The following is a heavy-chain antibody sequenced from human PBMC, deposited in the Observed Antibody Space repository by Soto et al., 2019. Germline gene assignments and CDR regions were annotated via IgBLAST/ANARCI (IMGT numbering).Heavy chain of an antibody. CDR3: ARRGNPDMDV. V-gene: IGHV1-18*01. CDR2: INVHNGDT. CDR1: AYNLAGDG. J-gene: IGHJ6*02. Sequence: QVQVVQSGAEVKKPGASVRVSCKPSAYNLAGDGFTWVRQAPGQGLEWMGWINVHNGDTNYAQKFQDRFSLTTDTLTRTVYMELTNLRSDDTAVYYCARRGNPDMDVWGQGTTVIVSS.